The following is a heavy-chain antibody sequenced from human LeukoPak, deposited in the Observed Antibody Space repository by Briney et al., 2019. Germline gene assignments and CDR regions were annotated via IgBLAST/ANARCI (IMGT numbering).Heavy chain of an antibody. Sequence: ASVKVSCKASGYTFTGYYIHWVRQAPGQGLEWMGIINPTSGSTSYAQKFQGRVTMTRDTSIKTAYLELSRLRSDDTAVYYCARVISVAGSYYYYYYMDVWGKGTTVTVSS. CDR1: GYTFTGYY. V-gene: IGHV1-2*02. CDR2: INPTSGST. CDR3: ARVISVAGSYYYYYYMDV. D-gene: IGHD6-13*01. J-gene: IGHJ6*03.